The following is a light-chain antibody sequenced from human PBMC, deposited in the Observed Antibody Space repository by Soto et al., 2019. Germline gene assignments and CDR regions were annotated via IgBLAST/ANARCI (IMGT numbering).Light chain of an antibody. CDR3: QSYASGLSVV. CDR1: SSNIGAGYD. CDR2: GNS. V-gene: IGLV1-40*01. Sequence: QSVLTQPPSVSGAPGQRVTISCTGSSSNIGAGYDVHWYQQLPGTAPKILIYGNSNRPSGVPDRFSGSKSGTSASLAITGLQAEDEADYYCQSYASGLSVVFGGGTKLTVL. J-gene: IGLJ2*01.